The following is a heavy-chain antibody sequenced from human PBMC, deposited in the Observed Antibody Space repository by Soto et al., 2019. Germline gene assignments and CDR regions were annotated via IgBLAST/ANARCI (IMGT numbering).Heavy chain of an antibody. V-gene: IGHV3-7*01. CDR2: IKKDGSET. J-gene: IGHJ6*02. CDR3: AREGGSVPAAMYYGMDV. CDR1: GFTFSSDW. Sequence: PGGSLRLSCAASGFTFSSDWLHWVRQPPGKGLEWVSRIKKDGSETSYVDSVKGRFTISRDNAKNSLYLQMNNLRAEDTAVYYCAREGGSVPAAMYYGMDVWGQGTTVTVSS. D-gene: IGHD2-2*01.